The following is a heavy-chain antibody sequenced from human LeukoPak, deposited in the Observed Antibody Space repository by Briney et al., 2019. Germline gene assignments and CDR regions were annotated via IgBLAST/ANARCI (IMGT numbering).Heavy chain of an antibody. J-gene: IGHJ4*02. Sequence: GGSLRLSCTASGFTFGDYAMSWVRQAPGKGLEWVGFIRSKAYGGTTEYAASVKGRFTISRDDSKSIAYLQMNSLKTEDTAVYYCTRLGDYDFWSGYHQNFDYWGQGTLVTVSS. D-gene: IGHD3-3*01. CDR3: TRLGDYDFWSGYHQNFDY. CDR2: IRSKAYGGTT. CDR1: GFTFGDYA. V-gene: IGHV3-49*04.